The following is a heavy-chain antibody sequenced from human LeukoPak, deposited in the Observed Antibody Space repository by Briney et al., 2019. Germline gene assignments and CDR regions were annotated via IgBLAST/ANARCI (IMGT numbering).Heavy chain of an antibody. CDR3: ARVYTTVTTFGVSWIDY. Sequence: SVKVSCKASGGTFSSYAISWVRQAPGQGLEWMGRINPILGIANYAQKFQGRVTITADKSTSTAYMELSSLRSEDTAVYYCARVYTTVTTFGVSWIDYWGQGTLVTVSS. J-gene: IGHJ4*02. CDR2: INPILGIA. CDR1: GGTFSSYA. V-gene: IGHV1-69*04. D-gene: IGHD4-17*01.